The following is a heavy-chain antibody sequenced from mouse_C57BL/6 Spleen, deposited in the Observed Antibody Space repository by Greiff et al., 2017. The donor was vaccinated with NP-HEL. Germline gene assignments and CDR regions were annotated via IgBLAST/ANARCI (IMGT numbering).Heavy chain of an antibody. CDR3: ARTTPVFYFDD. Sequence: VQLQESGAELAKPGASVKLSCKASGYTFTSSWMHWVKQRPGQGLEWIGYINPSSGYTKYNQKFKDKATLTADPSSSTAYMQLSSLTYEDSAVYYCARTTPVFYFDDWGQGTTLTVSS. V-gene: IGHV1-7*01. CDR2: INPSSGYT. J-gene: IGHJ2*01. D-gene: IGHD1-1*01. CDR1: GYTFTSSW.